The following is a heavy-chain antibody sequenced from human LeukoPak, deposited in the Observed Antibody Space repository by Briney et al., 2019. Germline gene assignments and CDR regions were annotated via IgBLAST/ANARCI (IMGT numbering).Heavy chain of an antibody. CDR1: GGSISSGDYY. Sequence: SETLSLTCTVSGGSISSGDYYWSWIRQPPGKGLEWIGYIYYSGSTYYNPSLKSRVTISVDTSKNQFSLKLSSVTAADTAVYYCARTDIVVVVVAGAFDIWGQGTMVTVSS. CDR3: ARTDIVVVVVAGAFDI. CDR2: IYYSGST. D-gene: IGHD2-15*01. V-gene: IGHV4-30-4*02. J-gene: IGHJ3*02.